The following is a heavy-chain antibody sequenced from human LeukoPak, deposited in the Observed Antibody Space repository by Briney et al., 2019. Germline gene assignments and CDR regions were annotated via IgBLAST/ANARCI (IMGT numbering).Heavy chain of an antibody. J-gene: IGHJ3*02. CDR1: GFTSSSYA. D-gene: IGHD5-12*01. V-gene: IGHV3-23*01. CDR2: ISGSGGST. Sequence: GGSLRLSCAASGFTSSSYAMSWVRQAPGKGLEWVSAISGSGGSTYYADSVKGRFTISRDNSKNTLYLQMNSLRAEDTAVYYCAKGVRGYETEHAFDIWGQGTMVTVSS. CDR3: AKGVRGYETEHAFDI.